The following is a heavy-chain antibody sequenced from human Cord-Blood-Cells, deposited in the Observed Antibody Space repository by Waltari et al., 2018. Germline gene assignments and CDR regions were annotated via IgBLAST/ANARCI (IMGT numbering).Heavy chain of an antibody. Sequence: QVQLQESGPGLVKPSETLSLTCAVSGYSISSGYYWGWIRQPPGKGLEWIGSIYHSGSTNYNPSRKRRVTISVDTSKNQFSLKLSSVTAADTAVYYWARGSGYSSSSAAFDIWGQGTMVTVSS. J-gene: IGHJ3*02. D-gene: IGHD6-6*01. CDR2: IYHSGST. V-gene: IGHV4-38-2*01. CDR3: ARGSGYSSSSAAFDI. CDR1: GYSISSGYY.